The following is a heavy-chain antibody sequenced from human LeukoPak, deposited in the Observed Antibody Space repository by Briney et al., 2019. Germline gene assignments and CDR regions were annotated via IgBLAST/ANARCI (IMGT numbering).Heavy chain of an antibody. Sequence: GGSLRLSCAASGFTFSSSAMSWVRQVPGKGLEWVSGISASGGSTYYADSVRGRFTISRDNSKNTLYVQMNSLRDEDTAVYYYAKDQRWESPHYLDYWGQGTLVTVSS. CDR3: AKDQRWESPHYLDY. D-gene: IGHD1-26*01. CDR2: ISASGGST. CDR1: GFTFSSSA. V-gene: IGHV3-23*01. J-gene: IGHJ4*02.